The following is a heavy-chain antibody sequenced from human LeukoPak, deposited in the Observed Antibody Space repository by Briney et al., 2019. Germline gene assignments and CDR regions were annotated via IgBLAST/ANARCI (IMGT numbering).Heavy chain of an antibody. CDR3: AKMYYYDSSGYNEFFQH. Sequence: GGSLRLSCAASGFTFSSYAMSRVRQAPGKGLEWVSAISGSGGSTYYADSVKGRFTISRDNSKNTLYLQMNSLRAEDTAVYYCAKMYYYDSSGYNEFFQHWGQGTLVTVSS. CDR2: ISGSGGST. D-gene: IGHD3-22*01. V-gene: IGHV3-23*01. J-gene: IGHJ1*01. CDR1: GFTFSSYA.